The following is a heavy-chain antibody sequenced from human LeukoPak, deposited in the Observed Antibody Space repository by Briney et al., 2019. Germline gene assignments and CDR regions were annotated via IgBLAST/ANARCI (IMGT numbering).Heavy chain of an antibody. Sequence: SETLSLTCTVSGGSISTYFWSWIRQPAGKGLEWIGRFYTSGSTNYNPSLKSRLTMSADTSKNQFSLKLSSVTAADTAVYYCAREDYGGNAGAFDIWGQGTMVTVSS. D-gene: IGHD4-23*01. J-gene: IGHJ3*02. V-gene: IGHV4-4*07. CDR1: GGSISTYF. CDR3: AREDYGGNAGAFDI. CDR2: FYTSGST.